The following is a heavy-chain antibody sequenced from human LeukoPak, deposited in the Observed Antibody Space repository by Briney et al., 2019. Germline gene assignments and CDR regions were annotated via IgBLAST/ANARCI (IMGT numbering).Heavy chain of an antibody. D-gene: IGHD3-22*01. CDR2: IRYDGSNK. CDR3: AKDDYYDSSGYYSP. Sequence: PGRSLRLSCAASGFTFSNYGMHWVRQAPGKGLEWVTFIRYDGSNKYYADSVKGRFTISRDNSKNTLYLQMNSLRAEDTAVYYCAKDDYYDSSGYYSPWGQGTLVTVSS. V-gene: IGHV3-30*02. J-gene: IGHJ5*02. CDR1: GFTFSNYG.